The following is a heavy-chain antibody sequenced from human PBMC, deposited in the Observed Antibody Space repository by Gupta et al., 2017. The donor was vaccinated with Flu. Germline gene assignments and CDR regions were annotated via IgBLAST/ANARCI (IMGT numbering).Heavy chain of an antibody. CDR2: INSADTTI. CDR1: AFISINYE. V-gene: IGHV3-48*03. Sequence: EVQLFEFGGGLVDPGGALALSCAASAFISINYEFNWVRQAPGKGLVWLSYINSADTTIYYADSVKGRFTISRDNAKNSLSLQMNSLGAEDTAVYYCARERSLYSTGIDYWGQGTLVTGSS. D-gene: IGHD4-4*01. J-gene: IGHJ4*02. CDR3: ARERSLYSTGIDY.